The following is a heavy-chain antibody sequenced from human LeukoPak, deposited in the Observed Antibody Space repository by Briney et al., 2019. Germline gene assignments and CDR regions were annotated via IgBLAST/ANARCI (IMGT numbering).Heavy chain of an antibody. CDR2: FDPEDGET. J-gene: IGHJ5*02. D-gene: IGHD1-26*01. CDR1: GYTLTELS. V-gene: IGHV1-24*01. Sequence: GASVKVSCKVSGYTLTELSMHWVRQAPGKGLEWMGGFDPEDGETIYAQKFQGRVTMTEDTSTDTAYMELSSLRSEDTAVYYCATGPIGGSYYWFDPWGQGTLVTVSS. CDR3: ATGPIGGSYYWFDP.